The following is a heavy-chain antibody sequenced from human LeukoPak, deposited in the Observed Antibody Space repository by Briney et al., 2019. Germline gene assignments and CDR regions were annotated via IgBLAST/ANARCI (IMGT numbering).Heavy chain of an antibody. V-gene: IGHV1-24*01. CDR3: ATGAIVFDY. D-gene: IGHD3-22*01. CDR2: VGHEDGTT. J-gene: IGHJ4*02. Sequence: ASVGVSCKVSGSTLSKISIDWVRQAPGKGPEWMGGVGHEDGTTIHAQKFQGRFNMTVDTATDTAYMEMSSLMSEDTAIYYCATGAIVFDYWGQGTLVTVSS. CDR1: GSTLSKIS.